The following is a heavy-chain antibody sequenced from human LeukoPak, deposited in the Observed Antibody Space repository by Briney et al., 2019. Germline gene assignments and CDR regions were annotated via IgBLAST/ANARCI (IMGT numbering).Heavy chain of an antibody. CDR1: GYAFTGYF. D-gene: IGHD5/OR15-5a*01. Sequence: WASVKVSCKASGYAFTGYFLHWVRQAPGQGLEWMGIINTDNGDTNYTQKFKGRVTMTRDTSTSTVYMELSSLTSEDTAVYYCATKSRFYDWARYYYYYGMDVWGQGTTVTVSS. V-gene: IGHV1-46*01. J-gene: IGHJ6*02. CDR3: ATKSRFYDWARYYYYYGMDV. CDR2: INTDNGDT.